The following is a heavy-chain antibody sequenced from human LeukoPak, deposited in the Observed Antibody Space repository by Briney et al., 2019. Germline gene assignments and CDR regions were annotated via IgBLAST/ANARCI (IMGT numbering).Heavy chain of an antibody. J-gene: IGHJ5*02. CDR2: ISAYNGNT. CDR1: GGTFSSYA. CDR3: ARGYILDYYDSSGYPNWFDP. D-gene: IGHD3-22*01. V-gene: IGHV1-18*01. Sequence: ASVKVSCKASGGTFSSYAISWVRQAPGQGLEWMGWISAYNGNTNYAQKLQGRVTMTTDTSTSTAYMELRSLRSDHTAVYYCARGYILDYYDSSGYPNWFDPWGQGTLVTVSS.